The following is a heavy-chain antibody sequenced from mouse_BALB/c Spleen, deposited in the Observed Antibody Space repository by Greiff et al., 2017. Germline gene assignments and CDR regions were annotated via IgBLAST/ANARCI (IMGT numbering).Heavy chain of an antibody. CDR2: IRLKSDNYAT. CDR1: GFTFSSYW. Sequence: DVKLVESGGGLVQPGGSMKLSCVASGFTFSSYWMSWVRQSPEKGLEWVAEIRLKSDNYATHYAESVKGKFTISRDDSKSRLYLQMNSLRAEDTGIYYCTIYYYGSTPYYAMDYWGQGTSVTVSS. CDR3: TIYYYGSTPYYAMDY. D-gene: IGHD1-1*01. V-gene: IGHV6-6*02. J-gene: IGHJ4*01.